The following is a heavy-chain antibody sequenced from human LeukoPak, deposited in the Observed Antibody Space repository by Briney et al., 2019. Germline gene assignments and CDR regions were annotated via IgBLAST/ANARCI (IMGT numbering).Heavy chain of an antibody. V-gene: IGHV1-2*02. CDR2: INPNSGGT. CDR3: ARDQVATLNFDY. Sequence: ASVKVSCKASGYTLTGYYMHWVRQAPGRGLEWMGWINPNSGGTNYAQKFQGRVTMTRDTSISTAYMELSRLRSDDTAVYYCARDQVATLNFDYWGQGTLVTVSS. D-gene: IGHD5-12*01. J-gene: IGHJ4*02. CDR1: GYTLTGYY.